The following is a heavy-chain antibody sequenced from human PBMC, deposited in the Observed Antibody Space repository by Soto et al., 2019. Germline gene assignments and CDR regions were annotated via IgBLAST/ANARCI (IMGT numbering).Heavy chain of an antibody. CDR3: ARLGGYSYALSIYYYYGMDV. J-gene: IGHJ6*02. Sequence: EVQLVESGGGLVQPGGSLRLSCAASGFTFSSYEMNWVRQAPGKGLEWVSYISSSGSTIYYADSVKGRFTISRDNAKNSLYLQMNSLRAEDTAVYYCARLGGYSYALSIYYYYGMDVWGQGTTVTVSS. V-gene: IGHV3-48*03. CDR2: ISSSGSTI. CDR1: GFTFSSYE. D-gene: IGHD5-18*01.